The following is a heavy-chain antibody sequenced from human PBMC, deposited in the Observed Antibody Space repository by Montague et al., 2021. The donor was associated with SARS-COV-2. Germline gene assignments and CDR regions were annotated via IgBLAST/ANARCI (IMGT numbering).Heavy chain of an antibody. D-gene: IGHD2-2*02. V-gene: IGHV3-30*09. J-gene: IGHJ4*02. Sequence: SLRLSCAASGFSPYAVHWVRQAPGKGLEWVSLVSLNGLTKFYSDYVKGRFAISRDNSGQIVYLQMNSLRVEDSGLYFCAGVRQNTAWHAQDWGQGTLVTVSS. CDR1: GFSPYA. CDR3: AGVRQNTAWHAQD. CDR2: VSLNGLTK.